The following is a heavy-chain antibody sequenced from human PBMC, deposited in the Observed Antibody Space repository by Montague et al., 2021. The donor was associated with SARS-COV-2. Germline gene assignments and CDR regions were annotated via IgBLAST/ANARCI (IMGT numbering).Heavy chain of an antibody. V-gene: IGHV4-61*02. CDR1: GVSISTGIYY. Sequence: TLSLTCTVSGVSISTGIYYWSWIRQPAGKGLEWNGRIRTTGHTDYNSSLESRVFMSVDTSADQFSLSLTSVTAADTAVYFCARFGSGTFEFDLWGQGTLVTVSS. CDR3: ARFGSGTFEFDL. J-gene: IGHJ4*02. CDR2: IRTTGHT. D-gene: IGHD1-26*01.